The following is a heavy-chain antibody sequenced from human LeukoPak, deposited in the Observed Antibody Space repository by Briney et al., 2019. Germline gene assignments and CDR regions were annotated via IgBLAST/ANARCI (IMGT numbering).Heavy chain of an antibody. Sequence: SETLSLTCAVYGGSFSGYYWSWIRQPPGKGLEWIGEINHSGSTNYNPSLKSRVTISVDTSKNQFSLKLSSVTAADTAVYYCARKRNVVPAAIGYFDYWGQGTLVTVSS. CDR2: INHSGST. CDR3: ARKRNVVPAAIGYFDY. CDR1: GGSFSGYY. D-gene: IGHD2-2*02. V-gene: IGHV4-34*01. J-gene: IGHJ4*02.